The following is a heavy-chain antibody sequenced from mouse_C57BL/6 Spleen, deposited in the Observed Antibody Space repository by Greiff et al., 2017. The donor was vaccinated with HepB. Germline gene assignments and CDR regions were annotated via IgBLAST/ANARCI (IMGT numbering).Heavy chain of an antibody. D-gene: IGHD2-5*01. CDR1: GFTFSSYA. J-gene: IGHJ4*01. Sequence: EVQLQQSGGGLVKPGGSLKLSCAASGFTFSSYAMSWVRQTPEKRLEWVATISDGGSYTYYPDNVKGRFTISRDNAKNNLYLQMSHLKSEDTAMYYCARDEYYSNYLYAMDYWGQGTSVTVSS. CDR2: ISDGGSYT. V-gene: IGHV5-4*01. CDR3: ARDEYYSNYLYAMDY.